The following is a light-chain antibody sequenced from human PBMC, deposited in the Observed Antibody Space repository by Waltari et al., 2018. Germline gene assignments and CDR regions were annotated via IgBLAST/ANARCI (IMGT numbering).Light chain of an antibody. J-gene: IGKJ2*01. Sequence: AIQMTQSPSSLSASVGDRVTITCRASRGIRNDVGWYQQRPGKAPKLLIYAASSLQSGVPSRFSGSGSGTDFTLTISSLQPEDFATYYCLQDYIYPYTFGQGTKLEIK. CDR2: AAS. CDR3: LQDYIYPYT. CDR1: RGIRND. V-gene: IGKV1-6*01.